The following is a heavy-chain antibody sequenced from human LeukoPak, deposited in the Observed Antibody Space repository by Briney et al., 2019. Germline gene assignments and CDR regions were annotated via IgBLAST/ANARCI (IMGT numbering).Heavy chain of an antibody. CDR1: GYTFTGYY. V-gene: IGHV1-2*02. CDR3: ARRQHTVTTRSFDY. J-gene: IGHJ4*02. Sequence: GASVKVSCKASGYTFTGYYMHWVRQASGQGLEWMGWINPNSGGTNYAQKFQGRVTMTRDTSISTAYMELSRLRSDDTAVYYCARRQHTVTTRSFDYWGQGTLVTVSS. D-gene: IGHD4-11*01. CDR2: INPNSGGT.